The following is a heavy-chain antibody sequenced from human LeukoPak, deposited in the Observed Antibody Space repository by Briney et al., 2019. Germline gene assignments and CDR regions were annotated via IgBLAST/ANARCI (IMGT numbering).Heavy chain of an antibody. CDR3: TWSGEAD. V-gene: IGHV3-7*01. CDR1: GFTFVSYW. Sequence: GGSVRLSCAASGFTFVSYWMAWVRRAPGKGLEWVADITRDGSERYYVDSVKGRFTISRDHAKNSLFLQMNSLRAEDTAVYYCTWSGEADWGQGTLVTVSS. CDR2: ITRDGSER. J-gene: IGHJ4*02. D-gene: IGHD3-3*01.